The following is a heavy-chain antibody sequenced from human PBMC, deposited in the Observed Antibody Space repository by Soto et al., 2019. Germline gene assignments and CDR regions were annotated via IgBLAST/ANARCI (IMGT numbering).Heavy chain of an antibody. CDR1: GGSINSDY. CDR3: ARLRLPALQGAFDI. CDR2: ISTSGRT. J-gene: IGHJ3*02. Sequence: QVQLQESGPGLVKPSETLSLTCSVSGGSINSDYWTWIRQSAGKGLEWIGRISTSGRTTYNPSLKSRVTMSIDTSRNQFSLTLISVTAADTALYYCARLRLPALQGAFDIWGQGTMVTVSS. D-gene: IGHD2-2*01. V-gene: IGHV4-4*07.